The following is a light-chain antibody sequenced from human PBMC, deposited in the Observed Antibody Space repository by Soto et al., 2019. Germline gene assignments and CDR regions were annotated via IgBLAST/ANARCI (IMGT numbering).Light chain of an antibody. J-gene: IGKJ2*01. CDR3: QQYNNWPPSVTYT. Sequence: ETVMTQSPATLSVSPGERVTLSCRASQTVTTNLAWYQQKSGQAPRLLIYGASTRATGIPVRFSGSGSGTEFTLTISNLQSEDSALYYCQQYNNWPPSVTYTFGQGTKLEIK. CDR1: QTVTTN. CDR2: GAS. V-gene: IGKV3-15*01.